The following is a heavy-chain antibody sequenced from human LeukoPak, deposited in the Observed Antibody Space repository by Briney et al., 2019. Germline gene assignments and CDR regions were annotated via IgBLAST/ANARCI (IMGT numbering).Heavy chain of an antibody. J-gene: IGHJ4*02. CDR3: ARARALYGSGSSYY. D-gene: IGHD3-10*01. CDR1: GGSLSSSNW. Sequence: TGTLSLTCAVSGGSLSSSNWWSWVRQPPGKGLEWIRGIYHSGSTNYNPSLKSRVTISVDKSKNQFSLKLTSVTAADTAVYYCARARALYGSGSSYYWGQGTMVTVSS. CDR2: IYHSGST. V-gene: IGHV4-4*02.